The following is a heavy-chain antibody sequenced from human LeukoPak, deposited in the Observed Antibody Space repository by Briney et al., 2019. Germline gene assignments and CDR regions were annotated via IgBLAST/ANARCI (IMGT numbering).Heavy chain of an antibody. CDR2: ISFSVNTK. CDR3: AKDGGKAPPRYYGMDV. V-gene: IGHV3-48*04. D-gene: IGHD3-3*01. J-gene: IGHJ6*02. Sequence: GGSLRLSCAASGFTFSDYSMNWVRQAPGEGLEWVSYISFSVNTKYYGDSVKGRFTISGDNAKNSLYLHMDRLRAEDTAVYYCAKDGGKAPPRYYGMDVWGQGTTVTVSS. CDR1: GFTFSDYS.